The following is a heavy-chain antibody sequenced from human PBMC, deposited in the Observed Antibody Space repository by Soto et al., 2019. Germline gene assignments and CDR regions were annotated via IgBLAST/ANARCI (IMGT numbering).Heavy chain of an antibody. D-gene: IGHD3-16*01. J-gene: IGHJ3*02. CDR1: GVPDRSYA. CDR3: AKDQGAHI. CDR2: ISGGGGST. V-gene: IGHV3-23*01. Sequence: GGSLTPGYSPSGVPDRSYAMSRVRQAPGKGLEWVSGISGGGGSTYYADSVKGRFTISRDNSKNTLYLQMNSLRAEDTAVYYCAKDQGAHILGQVTVVTVSS.